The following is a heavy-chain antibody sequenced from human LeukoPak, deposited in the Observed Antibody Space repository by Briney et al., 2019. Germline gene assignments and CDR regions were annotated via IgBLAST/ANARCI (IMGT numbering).Heavy chain of an antibody. V-gene: IGHV4-4*02. J-gene: IGHJ4*02. Sequence: SGTLSLTCGVSGGSISTTNWWTWVRQPPGERLEWIGEVHLSGRTHYNPSLESRVTMSVDMSENHISLRLTSVTAADTAVYYCAREGGPYRPLDYSGQGTLVT. CDR2: VHLSGRT. CDR3: AREGGPYRPLDY. CDR1: GGSISTTNW.